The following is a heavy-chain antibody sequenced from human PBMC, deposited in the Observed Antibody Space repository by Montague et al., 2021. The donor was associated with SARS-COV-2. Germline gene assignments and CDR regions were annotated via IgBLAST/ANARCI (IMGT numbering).Heavy chain of an antibody. D-gene: IGHD1-1*01. Sequence: SETLSLTCTVSGGSITVSRYDWGWIRQPPGKGLEWIGSVHYTGTTSYNASLKSRLTISVDTSENQFSLKMTSVTASDTAVYYCARHRANAGSFDIWGQGTTVTVSS. CDR3: ARHRANAGSFDI. CDR2: VHYTGTT. CDR1: GGSITVSRYD. V-gene: IGHV4-39*01. J-gene: IGHJ3*02.